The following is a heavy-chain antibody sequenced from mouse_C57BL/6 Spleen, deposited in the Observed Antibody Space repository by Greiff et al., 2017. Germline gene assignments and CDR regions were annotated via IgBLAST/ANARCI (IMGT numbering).Heavy chain of an antibody. CDR1: GYAFTNYL. CDR3: ARATTGFAY. J-gene: IGHJ3*01. Sequence: VQLVESGAELVRPGTSVKVSCKASGYAFTNYLIEWVKQRPGQGLEWIGVINPGSGGTNYNEKFKGKATLTADKSSSTAYMQLSSLTSEDSAVYFCARATTGFAYWGQGTLVTVSA. D-gene: IGHD1-1*01. CDR2: INPGSGGT. V-gene: IGHV1-54*01.